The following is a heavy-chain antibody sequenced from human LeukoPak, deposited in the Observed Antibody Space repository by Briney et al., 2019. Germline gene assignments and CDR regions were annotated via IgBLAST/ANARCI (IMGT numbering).Heavy chain of an antibody. D-gene: IGHD2-2*01. CDR1: GFTFSSYG. J-gene: IGHJ6*02. CDR2: IWYDGSNK. V-gene: IGHV3-33*01. CDR3: ARDSAQDIVVVPAAPPVYGVDV. Sequence: GGSLRLSCAASGFTFSSYGMHWVRQAPGKGLEWVAVIWYDGSNKYYADSVKGRFTISRDNSKNTLYLQMNSLRAEDTAVYYCARDSAQDIVVVPAAPPVYGVDVWGQGTTVTVSS.